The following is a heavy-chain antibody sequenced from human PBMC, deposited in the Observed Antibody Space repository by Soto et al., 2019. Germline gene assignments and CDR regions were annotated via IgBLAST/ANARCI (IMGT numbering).Heavy chain of an antibody. CDR3: AKDSRIAVATYFDY. CDR2: ISGSGGST. Sequence: GGSLRLSCAASGCTFSSYAMSWVRQAPGKGLEWVSAISGSGGSTYYADSVKGRFTISRDNSKNTLYLQMNSLRAEDTAVYYCAKDSRIAVATYFDYWGQGTLVTVSS. J-gene: IGHJ4*02. D-gene: IGHD6-19*01. V-gene: IGHV3-23*01. CDR1: GCTFSSYA.